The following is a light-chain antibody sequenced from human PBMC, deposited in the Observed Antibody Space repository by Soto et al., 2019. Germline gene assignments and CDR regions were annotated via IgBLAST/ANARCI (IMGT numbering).Light chain of an antibody. V-gene: IGLV2-18*02. J-gene: IGLJ1*01. CDR2: EVN. CDR1: SSDVGSYNR. CDR3: SSYTSRSTPYV. Sequence: QSALTQPPSVSGSPGQSVTISCTGTSSDVGSYNRVSWYQQPPGTAPKLIIYEVNGRPSGVPDRFSGSKSGNTASLTISGLQAEDEADYYCSSYTSRSTPYVFGTGTKVTVL.